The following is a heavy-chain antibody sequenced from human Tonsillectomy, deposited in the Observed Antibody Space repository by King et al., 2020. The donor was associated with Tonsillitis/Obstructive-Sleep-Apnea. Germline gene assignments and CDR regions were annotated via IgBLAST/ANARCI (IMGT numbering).Heavy chain of an antibody. D-gene: IGHD3-9*01. CDR1: GFSLSTSGVG. CDR2: IYWDGDK. Sequence: IILKESGPTMVKPTQTLTLTCTFSGFSLSTSGVGVGWIRQPPGKALEWLALIYWDGDKRYSPSLKSRLTITKDTSKNLVVLTMTNMDPVDTATYYCVHTPVLEGHLTGYFDFWGQGILVTVFS. CDR3: VHTPVLEGHLTGYFDF. J-gene: IGHJ4*02. V-gene: IGHV2-5*02.